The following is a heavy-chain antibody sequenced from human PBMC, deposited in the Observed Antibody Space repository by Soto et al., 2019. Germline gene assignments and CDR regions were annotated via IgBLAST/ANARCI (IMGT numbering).Heavy chain of an antibody. CDR1: GFTFSSYA. CDR3: AKDRRPLVVPAPKYAFDI. Sequence: EVQLLESGGGLVQPGGSLRLSCAASGFTFSSYAMSWVRQAPGKGLEWVSAISGSGGSTYYADSVKRRFTISRDNSKNTLNLQMNSLRSEDTAVYYCAKDRRPLVVPAPKYAFDIWGQGTMVTVSS. V-gene: IGHV3-23*01. D-gene: IGHD2-2*01. CDR2: ISGSGGST. J-gene: IGHJ3*02.